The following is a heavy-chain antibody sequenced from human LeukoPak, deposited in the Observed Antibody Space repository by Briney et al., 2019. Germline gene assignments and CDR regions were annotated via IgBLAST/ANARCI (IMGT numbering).Heavy chain of an antibody. CDR2: IIPILGIA. CDR3: ARGVDGGNSDWFDP. D-gene: IGHD4-23*01. Sequence: SVKVSCKASGGTFSSYAISWARQAPGQGLEWMGRIIPILGIANYAQKFQGRVTITADKSTSTAYMELSSLRSEDTAVYYCARGVDGGNSDWFDPWGQGTLVTVSS. CDR1: GGTFSSYA. J-gene: IGHJ5*02. V-gene: IGHV1-69*04.